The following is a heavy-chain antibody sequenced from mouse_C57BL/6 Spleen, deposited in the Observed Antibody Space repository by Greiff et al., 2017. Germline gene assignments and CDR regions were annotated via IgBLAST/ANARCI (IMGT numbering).Heavy chain of an antibody. CDR1: GFTFSDYG. CDR3: ARKRDGSSSSFDY. J-gene: IGHJ2*01. D-gene: IGHD1-1*01. V-gene: IGHV5-17*01. Sequence: EVQLVESGGGLVKPGGSLKLSCAASGFTFSDYGMHWVRQAPETGLEWVAYISSGSSTIYYADTVEGRFTISRGNAKNTLFLQMTSLRSEDTAIYYWARKRDGSSSSFDYWGQGTTLTVSS. CDR2: ISSGSSTI.